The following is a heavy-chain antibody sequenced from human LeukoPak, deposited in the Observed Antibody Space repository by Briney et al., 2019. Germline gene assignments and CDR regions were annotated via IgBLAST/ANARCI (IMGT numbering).Heavy chain of an antibody. Sequence: GGSLRLSCAASGFTFSSYAMSWVRQAPGKGLEWVSGFSGSGGGTYYADSVKGRFTISRDNSRNTLYLQMNSLRAEDTAVYYCAKVEEQRDFWSGNYYYMDVWGKGTTVTVSS. CDR1: GFTFSSYA. V-gene: IGHV3-23*01. CDR2: FSGSGGGT. D-gene: IGHD3-3*01. J-gene: IGHJ6*03. CDR3: AKVEEQRDFWSGNYYYMDV.